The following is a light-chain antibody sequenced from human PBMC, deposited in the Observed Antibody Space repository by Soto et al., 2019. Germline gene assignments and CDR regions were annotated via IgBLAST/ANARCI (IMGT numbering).Light chain of an antibody. J-gene: IGLJ1*01. CDR3: LSYDSSLSGYV. V-gene: IGLV1-40*01. CDR1: SSNIGAGYD. CDR2: GNS. Sequence: QSVLTQPPSVSGAPGQRVTISCTGSSSNIGAGYDVHWYQQLPGTAPKLLIYGNSNRPSGVPDRFSGSKSGTSASLAITGLQAEDDADYYCLSYDSSLSGYVFGTGTKVTVL.